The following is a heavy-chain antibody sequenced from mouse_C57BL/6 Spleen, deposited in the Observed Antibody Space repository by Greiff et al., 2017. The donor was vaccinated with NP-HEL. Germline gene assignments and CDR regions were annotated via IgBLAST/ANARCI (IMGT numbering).Heavy chain of an antibody. V-gene: IGHV11-2*01. D-gene: IGHD2-5*01. Sequence: EVQLVETGGGLVQPGGSRGLSCEGSGFTFSGFWMSWVRQTPGKTLEWIGDINSDGSAINYAPSIKDRFTIFRDNDKSTLYLQMSNVRSEDTATYFCMRYDYSNYGYFDVWGTGTTVTVSS. CDR3: MRYDYSNYGYFDV. J-gene: IGHJ1*03. CDR2: INSDGSAI. CDR1: GFTFSGFW.